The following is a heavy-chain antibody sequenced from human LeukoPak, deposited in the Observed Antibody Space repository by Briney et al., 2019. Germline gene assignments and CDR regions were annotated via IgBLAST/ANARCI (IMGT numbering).Heavy chain of an antibody. CDR1: GFTFSDYC. D-gene: IGHD3-3*01. CDR2: ISSSGSTI. CDR3: ARSRITIFGVYDY. Sequence: PGGSLRLSCAASGFTFSDYCMSWIRQAPGKGLEWVSYISSSGSTIYYADSVKGQFTISRDNAKNSLYLQMISLRAEDTAVYYCARSRITIFGVYDYWGQGTLVTVSS. V-gene: IGHV3-11*01. J-gene: IGHJ4*02.